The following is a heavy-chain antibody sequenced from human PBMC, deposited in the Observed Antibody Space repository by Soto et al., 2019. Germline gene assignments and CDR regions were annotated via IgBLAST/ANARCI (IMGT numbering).Heavy chain of an antibody. V-gene: IGHV3-15*01. CDR1: GFTFSNAW. Sequence: EVQLVESGGGLVKPGGSLRLSCAASGFTFSNAWMSWVRQAPGKGLEWVGRIKSKTDGGTTDYAAPVKGRFTISRDDSKNTLYLQMNSLKTEDTAVYYCTVCSGGSCYAARGYYCYMDVWGKGTTVTVSS. D-gene: IGHD2-15*01. CDR3: TVCSGGSCYAARGYYCYMDV. CDR2: IKSKTDGGTT. J-gene: IGHJ6*03.